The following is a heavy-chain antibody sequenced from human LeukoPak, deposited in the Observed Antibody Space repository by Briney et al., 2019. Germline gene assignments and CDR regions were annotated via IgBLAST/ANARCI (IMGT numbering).Heavy chain of an antibody. CDR1: GGSISSSNYY. J-gene: IGHJ5*02. D-gene: IGHD6-6*01. V-gene: IGHV4-39*07. Sequence: PSETLSLTCAVSGGSISSSNYYWGWIRQPPGKGLEWIGSVYYSGSTYYNPSLKSRVTISVDTSKNQFSLKLSSVTAADTAVYYCARVSSSSLFDPWGQGTLVTVSS. CDR2: VYYSGST. CDR3: ARVSSSSLFDP.